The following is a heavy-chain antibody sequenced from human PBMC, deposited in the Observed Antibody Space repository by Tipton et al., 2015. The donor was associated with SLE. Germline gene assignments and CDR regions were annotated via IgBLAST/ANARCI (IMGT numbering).Heavy chain of an antibody. J-gene: IGHJ5*02. D-gene: IGHD1-14*01. CDR2: INHSGST. CDR1: GFTFSSYA. Sequence: LRLSCAASGFTFSSYAMSWVRQAPGKGLEWIGEINHSGSTNYNPSLKSRVSISVDKSKNQISLRLTSVTAADTAVYYCAEPVHPWGQGTLVTVSS. V-gene: IGHV4-34*08. CDR3: AEPVHP.